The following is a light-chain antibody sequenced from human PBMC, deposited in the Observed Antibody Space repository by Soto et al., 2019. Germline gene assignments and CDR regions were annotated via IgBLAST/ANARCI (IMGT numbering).Light chain of an antibody. CDR2: GTS. J-gene: IGKJ1*01. V-gene: IGKV3-15*01. CDR1: QSVNSN. Sequence: EIVITQSPSTLSLSPGERATLSCRASQSVNSNLAWYQQKAGQAPRLLIYGTSTRATGIPARFSGSGSGTEFTLIISSLQSEDSAVYYCQQYNSWLWTFGQGTKVDIK. CDR3: QQYNSWLWT.